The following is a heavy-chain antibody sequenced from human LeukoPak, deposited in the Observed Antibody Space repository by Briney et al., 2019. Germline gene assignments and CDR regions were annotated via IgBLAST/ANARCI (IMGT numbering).Heavy chain of an antibody. CDR2: IYYSGST. Sequence: PSETLSLTCTVSGGSISSYYWSWIRQPPGKGLEWIGCIYYSGSTNYNPSLKSRVTISVDTSKNQFSLKLSSVTAADTAVYYCAKDLHEKTHYYGSGSFDYWGQGTLVTVSS. CDR1: GGSISSYY. J-gene: IGHJ4*02. CDR3: AKDLHEKTHYYGSGSFDY. V-gene: IGHV4-59*01. D-gene: IGHD3-10*01.